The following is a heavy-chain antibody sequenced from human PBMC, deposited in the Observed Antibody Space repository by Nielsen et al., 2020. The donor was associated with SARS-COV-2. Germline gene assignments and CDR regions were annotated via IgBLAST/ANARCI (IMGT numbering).Heavy chain of an antibody. CDR2: IYYSGST. Sequence: SETLSLTCTVPGGPISSYYWSWIRQPPGKGLEWIGYIYYSGSTNYNPSLKSRVTISVDTSKNQFSLKLSSVTAADTAVYYCARRRWDVAAAGTLDYYYYYMDVWGKGTTVTVSS. CDR3: ARRRWDVAAAGTLDYYYYYMDV. CDR1: GGPISSYY. D-gene: IGHD6-13*01. J-gene: IGHJ6*03. V-gene: IGHV4-59*01.